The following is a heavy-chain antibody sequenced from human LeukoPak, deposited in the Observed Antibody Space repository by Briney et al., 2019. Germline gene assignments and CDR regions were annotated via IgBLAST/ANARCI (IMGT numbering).Heavy chain of an antibody. CDR1: GGSITSYY. V-gene: IGHV4-59*08. CDR2: IYYSGST. Sequence: SETPSLTCTVSGGSITSYYWGWIRQPPGKGLEWIGYIYYSGSTNYNPSLKSRVTISVDTSKNQFSLKLSSVTAADTAVYYCARQGYSSGYQYFDYWGQGTLVTVSS. CDR3: ARQGYSSGYQYFDY. D-gene: IGHD6-19*01. J-gene: IGHJ4*02.